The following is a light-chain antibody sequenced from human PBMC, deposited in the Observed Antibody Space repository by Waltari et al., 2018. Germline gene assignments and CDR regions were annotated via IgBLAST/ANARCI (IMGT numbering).Light chain of an antibody. V-gene: IGLV2-23*02. J-gene: IGLJ2*01. Sequence: QSVLTQPASVSGSPGQSITISCTGTRHNIGGYYLVSWYQQHPGKAPKLMIYDVTKRPSGVSNRFSGSKSGNTASLTISGLQAEDGAHYYCCSYAGNSNLVFGGGTKLTVL. CDR1: RHNIGGYYL. CDR2: DVT. CDR3: CSYAGNSNLV.